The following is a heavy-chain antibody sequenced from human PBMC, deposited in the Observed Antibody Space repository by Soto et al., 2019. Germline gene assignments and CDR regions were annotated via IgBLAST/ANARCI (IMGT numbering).Heavy chain of an antibody. V-gene: IGHV3-74*01. CDR2: ISIDGSST. Sequence: GSLRLSCAASGFSFDNYWMHWVRQSPGKGLVWVSRISIDGSSTNYADSVKGRFTISRDNAKKTLYLLMNSLRAEDTAVYYCARDRAPGEMANPFDSWGLGTLVTVSS. CDR3: ARDRAPGEMANPFDS. J-gene: IGHJ5*01. CDR1: GFSFDNYW.